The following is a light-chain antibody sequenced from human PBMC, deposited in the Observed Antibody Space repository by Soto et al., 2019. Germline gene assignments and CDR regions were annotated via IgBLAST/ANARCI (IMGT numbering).Light chain of an antibody. J-gene: IGKJ1*01. Sequence: DIQMTQSPSSLSASVGDRVTITCRASQSISSNLNWYQQKPGKAPKFLIYAASSLQSGVPSRLSGSGSGTDFTLTISSLQPEDFATYYCQQSYSSPPTFGQGTKVDI. V-gene: IGKV1-39*01. CDR3: QQSYSSPPT. CDR1: QSISSN. CDR2: AAS.